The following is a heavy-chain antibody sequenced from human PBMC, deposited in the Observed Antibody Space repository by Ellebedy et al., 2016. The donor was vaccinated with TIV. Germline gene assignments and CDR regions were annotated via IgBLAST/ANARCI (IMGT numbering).Heavy chain of an antibody. CDR1: GFTFSDYY. CDR2: ISSSSSYI. V-gene: IGHV3-11*06. J-gene: IGHJ4*02. D-gene: IGHD6-19*01. CDR3: ATGAVAGSDY. Sequence: GESLKISCAASGFTFSDYYMSWIRQAPGKGLEWVSYISSSSSYIYYADSVKGRFTISRDNAKNSLYLQMNSLRAEDTAVYYCATGAVAGSDYWGQGTLVTVSS.